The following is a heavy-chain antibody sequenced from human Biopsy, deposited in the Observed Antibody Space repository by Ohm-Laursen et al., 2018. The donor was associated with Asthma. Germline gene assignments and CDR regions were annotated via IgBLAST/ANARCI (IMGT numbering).Heavy chain of an antibody. D-gene: IGHD6-6*01. CDR1: GFSFSEFV. J-gene: IGHJ6*02. CDR3: ARKIAARGGMGV. Sequence: SLRLSCAASGFSFSEFVMHWVRQAPGKGLEWVAVITFDGSTQHYGDSVKGRFTISRDNSKNMLFLQMNSLRAEDTAVYYCARKIAARGGMGVWGQGTTVTVSS. CDR2: ITFDGSTQ. V-gene: IGHV3-30-3*01.